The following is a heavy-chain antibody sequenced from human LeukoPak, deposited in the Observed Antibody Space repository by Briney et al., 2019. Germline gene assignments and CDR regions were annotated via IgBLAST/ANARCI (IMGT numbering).Heavy chain of an antibody. V-gene: IGHV4-34*01. CDR2: INHSGST. J-gene: IGHJ4*02. D-gene: IGHD5-24*01. Sequence: SETLSLTCTVSGGSISSYYWSLIRQPPGKGLEWIGEINHSGSTNYNPSLKSRVTISVDTSKNQFSLKLSSVTAADTAVYYCARERRDGYNRPIDYWGQGTLVTVSS. CDR1: GGSISSYY. CDR3: ARERRDGYNRPIDY.